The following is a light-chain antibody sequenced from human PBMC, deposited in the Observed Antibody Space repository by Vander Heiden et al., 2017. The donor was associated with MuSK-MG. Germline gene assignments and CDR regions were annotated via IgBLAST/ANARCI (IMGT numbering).Light chain of an antibody. V-gene: IGLV2-23*01. CDR3: CSYAGTSTLV. Sequence: QSALTQPASVSGPPGQSITISCTGTRSDVGGYNLVSWYQQHPGKAPKLMIYDDNRRPSGVSNRFSGSKSGNTASLTISGLQAEDESDYYCCSYAGTSTLVFGTGTKVIVL. CDR2: DDN. J-gene: IGLJ1*01. CDR1: RSDVGGYNL.